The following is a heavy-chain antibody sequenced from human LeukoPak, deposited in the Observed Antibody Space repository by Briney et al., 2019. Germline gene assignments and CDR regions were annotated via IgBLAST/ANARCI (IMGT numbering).Heavy chain of an antibody. CDR1: GYTFTSYY. CDR3: ATRGVPAAIRSYYYYYMDV. D-gene: IGHD2-2*02. J-gene: IGHJ6*03. V-gene: IGHV1-46*01. CDR2: INPSGGST. Sequence: EASVKVSCKASGYTFTSYYMHWVRQAPGQGLEWMGIINPSGGSTSYAQKFQGRVTMTRDMSTSTVYMELSSLRSEDTAVYYCATRGVPAAIRSYYYYYMDVWGKGTTVTVSS.